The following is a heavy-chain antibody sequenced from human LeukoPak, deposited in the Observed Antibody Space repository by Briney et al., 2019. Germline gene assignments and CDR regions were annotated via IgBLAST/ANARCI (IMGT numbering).Heavy chain of an antibody. J-gene: IGHJ4*02. CDR3: ARGGCRGGSCYDYY. D-gene: IGHD2-15*01. CDR1: GYTFTSYG. Sequence: ASVKVSCKASGYTFTSYGISWVRQAPGQGLEWMGWISAYNGNTNYAQKFQGRVTMTRDTSISTAYMELSRLRSDDTAVYYCARGGCRGGSCYDYYWGQGTLVTVSS. V-gene: IGHV1-18*01. CDR2: ISAYNGNT.